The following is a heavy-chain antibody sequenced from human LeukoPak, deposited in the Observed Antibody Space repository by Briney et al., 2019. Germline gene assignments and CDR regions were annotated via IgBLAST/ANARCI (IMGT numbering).Heavy chain of an antibody. Sequence: GRCLRLSCAASVFTFSSYGMHCVSQAPGKGLEEVAVISYDGSNKYYAESVKGRFTISRDNSKNTLYLQMNSQRAEDTAVYYCAKDTGTFITGTPDDYWGQGTLVTVSS. J-gene: IGHJ4*02. D-gene: IGHD1-7*01. CDR2: ISYDGSNK. CDR1: VFTFSSYG. V-gene: IGHV3-30*18. CDR3: AKDTGTFITGTPDDY.